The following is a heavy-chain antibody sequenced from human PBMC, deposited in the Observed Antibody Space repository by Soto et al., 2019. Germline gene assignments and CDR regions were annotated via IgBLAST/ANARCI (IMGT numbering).Heavy chain of an antibody. V-gene: IGHV4-59*08. CDR2: IYYSGST. CDR1: VVSISSYY. Sequence: SATLSLTCTVSVVSISSYYWSWIRQPPGKGLEWIGYIYYSGSTNYNPSLKSRVTISVDTSKNQFSLKLSSVTAADTAVYYCARRYGGAFDIWGQGTMVT. J-gene: IGHJ3*02. CDR3: ARRYGGAFDI. D-gene: IGHD4-17*01.